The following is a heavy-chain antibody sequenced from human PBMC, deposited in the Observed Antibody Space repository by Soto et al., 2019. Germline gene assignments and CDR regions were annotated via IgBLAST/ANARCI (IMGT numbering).Heavy chain of an antibody. CDR1: GCTVSSYW. V-gene: IGHV3-7*01. CDR2: IKQDGSET. CDR3: ARVYYSAWHARVH. D-gene: IGHD6-19*01. J-gene: IGHJ4*02. Sequence: GGSLILSCGASGCTVSSYWMNWVRQAPGKGLEWVANIKQDGSETSYVDSVKGRFTISRDNAKNSLYLQMDSLRAEDTAVYYCARVYYSAWHARVHWGQAPRVTDPS.